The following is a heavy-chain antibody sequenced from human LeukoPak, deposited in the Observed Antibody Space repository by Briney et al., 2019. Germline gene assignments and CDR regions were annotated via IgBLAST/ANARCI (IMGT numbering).Heavy chain of an antibody. CDR2: INHSGST. J-gene: IGHJ6*03. CDR1: GGSFSGYY. V-gene: IGHV4-34*01. CDR3: ARSIRDFWSGYYRRGVYYYYMDV. D-gene: IGHD3-3*01. Sequence: SETLSLTCAVYGGSFSGYYWSWIRQPPGKGLEWIGEINHSGSTNYNPSLKSRVTISVDTSKNQFSLKLSSVTAADTAVYYCARSIRDFWSGYYRRGVYYYYMDVWGKGTTVTVSS.